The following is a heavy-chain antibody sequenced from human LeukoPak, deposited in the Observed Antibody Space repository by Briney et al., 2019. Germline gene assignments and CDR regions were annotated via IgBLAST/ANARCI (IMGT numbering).Heavy chain of an antibody. V-gene: IGHV3-74*01. D-gene: IGHD3-16*01. J-gene: IGHJ6*04. Sequence: PGGSLRHSCAASGFTFSSYWMHWVRQAPGKGLVWVSRINSDGSSTSYADSVKGRFTIPRDNAKNTLYLQMNSLRAEDTAVYYCARGRRGSYYYYYGMDVWGKGTTVTVSS. CDR1: GFTFSSYW. CDR2: INSDGSST. CDR3: ARGRRGSYYYYYGMDV.